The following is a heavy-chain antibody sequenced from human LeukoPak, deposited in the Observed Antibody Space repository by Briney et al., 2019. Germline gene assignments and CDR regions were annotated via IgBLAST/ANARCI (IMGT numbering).Heavy chain of an antibody. D-gene: IGHD2-15*01. Sequence: GGSLRLSCAASGFTVSSNYMSWVRQAPGKGLEWVSTISAAGGITYYADSVKGRFTISRDNSKNTLFLQMSSLRAEDTAVYYCAGYYCSSGTCRKYLDYWGQGTLVTVSS. CDR2: ISAAGGIT. J-gene: IGHJ4*02. V-gene: IGHV3-23*01. CDR1: GFTVSSNY. CDR3: AGYYCSSGTCRKYLDY.